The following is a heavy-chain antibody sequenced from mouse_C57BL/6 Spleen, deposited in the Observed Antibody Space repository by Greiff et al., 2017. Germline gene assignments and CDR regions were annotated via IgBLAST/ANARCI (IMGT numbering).Heavy chain of an antibody. J-gene: IGHJ4*01. Sequence: EVKLVESGGGLVQPGGSLKLSCAASGFTFSDYYMYWVRQTPEKRLEWVAYISNGGGSTYYPDTVKGRFTISRDNAKTTLYLQMSRLKSEDTAMYYCARRAMDYWGQGTSVTVSS. CDR3: ARRAMDY. CDR1: GFTFSDYY. V-gene: IGHV5-12*01. CDR2: ISNGGGST.